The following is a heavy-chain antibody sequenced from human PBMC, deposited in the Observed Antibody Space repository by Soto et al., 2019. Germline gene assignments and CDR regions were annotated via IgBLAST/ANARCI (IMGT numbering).Heavy chain of an antibody. D-gene: IGHD3-16*01. CDR2: IKQDGSEK. CDR3: ASLGRHG. CDR1: GFTFSDYW. Sequence: GGSLRLSCAASGFTFSDYWMDWVRQAPGKGPEWVANIKQDGSEKNYVDSVKGRFTISRDNAKNSLYLQMNSLRAEDTAVYYCASLGRHGWGQGTTVTVSS. V-gene: IGHV3-7*01. J-gene: IGHJ6*02.